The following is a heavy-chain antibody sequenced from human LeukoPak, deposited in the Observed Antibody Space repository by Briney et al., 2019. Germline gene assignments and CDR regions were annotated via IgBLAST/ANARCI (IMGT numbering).Heavy chain of an antibody. V-gene: IGHV3-11*01. J-gene: IGHJ4*02. CDR1: GFTFSDYY. D-gene: IGHD6-6*01. Sequence: GGSLRLPCAASGFTFSDYYMSWIRRAPGKGLEWLSYISSSSGTIHYADSVKGRFTISRDNAKNSLYLQMNSLRAEDTAVYYCARGRDYSTSPFDYWGQGTLVTVSS. CDR2: ISSSSGTI. CDR3: ARGRDYSTSPFDY.